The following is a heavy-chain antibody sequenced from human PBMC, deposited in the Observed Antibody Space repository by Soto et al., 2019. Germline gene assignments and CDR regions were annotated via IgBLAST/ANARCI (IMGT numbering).Heavy chain of an antibody. CDR3: SFQWLVHYYYGMDV. D-gene: IGHD6-19*01. Sequence: PVGSLRLSCAASGFTFSSYWMHWVRQAPGKGLVWVSRINSDGSSTSYADSVKGRFTISRDNAKNTLYLQMNSLRAEDTAVYYCSFQWLVHYYYGMDVWGQGTTVTVSS. CDR2: INSDGSST. J-gene: IGHJ6*02. V-gene: IGHV3-74*01. CDR1: GFTFSSYW.